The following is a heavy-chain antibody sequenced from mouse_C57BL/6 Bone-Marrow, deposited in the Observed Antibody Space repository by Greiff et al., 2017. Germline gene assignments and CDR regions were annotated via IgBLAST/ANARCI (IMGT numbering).Heavy chain of an antibody. J-gene: IGHJ2*01. CDR1: GYTFTSYG. Sequence: VQRVESGAELARPGASVKLSCKASGYTFTSYGISWVKQRTGQGLEWIGEIYPRSGNTYYNEKFKGKATLTADKSSSTAYMELRSLTSEDSAVYFCARKLGRGFDYWGQGTTLTVSS. V-gene: IGHV1-81*01. CDR3: ARKLGRGFDY. CDR2: IYPRSGNT. D-gene: IGHD4-1*01.